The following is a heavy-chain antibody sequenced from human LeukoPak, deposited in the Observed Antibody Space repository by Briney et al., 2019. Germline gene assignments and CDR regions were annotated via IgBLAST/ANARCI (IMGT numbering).Heavy chain of an antibody. Sequence: GGSLRLSCAASGFTFSSYAMSWVRQAPGKGLEWVGRIKSKTDGGTTDYAAPVKGRFTIPRDDSENTVYLQMNSLQTEDTAVYFCSTHPTSGFWGQGTLVTVSS. CDR3: STHPTSGF. CDR1: GFTFSSYA. V-gene: IGHV3-15*01. J-gene: IGHJ4*02. CDR2: IKSKTDGGTT. D-gene: IGHD5-12*01.